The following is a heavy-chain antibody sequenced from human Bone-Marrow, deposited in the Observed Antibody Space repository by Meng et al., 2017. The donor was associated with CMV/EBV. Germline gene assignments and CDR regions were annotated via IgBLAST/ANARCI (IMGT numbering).Heavy chain of an antibody. D-gene: IGHD1-26*01. Sequence: ASVKVSCKASGGTFSSYAISWVRQAPGQGLEWMGWISAYNGNTNYAQKLQGRVTMTTDTSTSTAYMELRSLRSDDTAVYYCARDGEWELLNGQSYYYYYGMDVWGQGTTV. J-gene: IGHJ6*02. CDR1: GGTFSSYA. CDR3: ARDGEWELLNGQSYYYYYGMDV. V-gene: IGHV1-18*01. CDR2: ISAYNGNT.